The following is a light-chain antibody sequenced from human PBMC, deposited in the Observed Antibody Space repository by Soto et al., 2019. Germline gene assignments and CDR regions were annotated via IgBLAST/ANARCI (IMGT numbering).Light chain of an antibody. V-gene: IGLV2-14*01. CDR1: SSDVGNYKY. CDR2: QVT. Sequence: QSVLTQPASVSGSPGQSITISCTGTSSDVGNYKYVSWYQEHPGKAPRLIIYQVTNRPSGVSNRFSGSKSGNKASLTISGLQAEDEADYYCTSFSTGSSYVRFGGGTK. J-gene: IGLJ2*01. CDR3: TSFSTGSSYVR.